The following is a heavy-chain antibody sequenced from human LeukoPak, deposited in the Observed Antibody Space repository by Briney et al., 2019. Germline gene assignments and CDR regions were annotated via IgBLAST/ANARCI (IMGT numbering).Heavy chain of an antibody. J-gene: IGHJ3*02. Sequence: GGSLTLSCAASVPTFRIYAMTWVRQPRGRGLECVACINGTGSNTYHTDSVKGRFTISRDNSKYTVSLQMNSLAAEDTAIYYCAKGKVSIWPAAFDIWGQGTMVTVSS. CDR3: AKGKVSIWPAAFDI. CDR2: INGTGSNT. D-gene: IGHD3-9*01. CDR1: VPTFRIYA. V-gene: IGHV3-23*05.